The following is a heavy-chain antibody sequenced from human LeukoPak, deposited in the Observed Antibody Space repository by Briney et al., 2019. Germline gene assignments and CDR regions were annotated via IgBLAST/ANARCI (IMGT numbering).Heavy chain of an antibody. CDR3: ARHYYDSSGYYYFDY. Sequence: SETLSLTCTVSGGSISSSSYYWGWIRQPPGKGLEWIGSIYYSGSTYYNPSLKSRVTISVDTSKNQFSLKLSSVTAADTAVYYCARHYYDSSGYYYFDYWGQGTLVTVSS. D-gene: IGHD3-22*01. CDR1: GGSISSSSYY. V-gene: IGHV4-39*01. J-gene: IGHJ4*02. CDR2: IYYSGST.